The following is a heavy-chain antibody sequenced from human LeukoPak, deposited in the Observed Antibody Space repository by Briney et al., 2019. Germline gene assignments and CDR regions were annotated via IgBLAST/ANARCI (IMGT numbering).Heavy chain of an antibody. CDR2: ISLSGLT. D-gene: IGHD6-13*01. CDR1: GGSISSTNW. Sequence: KSSETLSLTCGVSGGSISSTNWWSWVRQPPGQGLEWIGEISLSGLTNYNPSLKSRVTMSLDKSKNHLSLNLTSVTAADTAVYYCARLGKRDGSTWLDSWGQGTLVTVSS. V-gene: IGHV4-4*02. J-gene: IGHJ4*02. CDR3: ARLGKRDGSTWLDS.